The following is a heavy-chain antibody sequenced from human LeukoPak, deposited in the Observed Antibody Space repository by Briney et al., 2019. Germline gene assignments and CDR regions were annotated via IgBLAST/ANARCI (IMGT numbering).Heavy chain of an antibody. V-gene: IGHV4-61*02. D-gene: IGHD3-10*01. Sequence: PSQTLSLTCTVSGGSISSGSYYWSWIRQPAGKGLEWIGRIYTSGSTNYNPSLKSRVTLSVDTSKNQFSLKLSSVTAADTAVYYCARAVVRGVTPDPYYFDYWGQGTLVTVSS. CDR1: GGSISSGSYY. CDR2: IYTSGST. J-gene: IGHJ4*02. CDR3: ARAVVRGVTPDPYYFDY.